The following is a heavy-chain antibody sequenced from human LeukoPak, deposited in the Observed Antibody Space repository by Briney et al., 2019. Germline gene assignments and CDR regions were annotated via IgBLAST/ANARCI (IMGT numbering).Heavy chain of an antibody. CDR2: IYDNGRT. V-gene: IGHV4-39*02. CDR1: GGSMRSIIYY. Sequence: SDTLSLTCTVSGGSMRSIIYYWRWIRQPPGKGLEWIGSIYDNGRTYHNPSLKCRVTMSVHTSKHHFSLRLSSVTAADTAVYYCARPVEPMVRGVPSSFIFDHWGQGTLVIVSS. J-gene: IGHJ4*02. CDR3: ARPVEPMVRGVPSSFIFDH. D-gene: IGHD3-10*01.